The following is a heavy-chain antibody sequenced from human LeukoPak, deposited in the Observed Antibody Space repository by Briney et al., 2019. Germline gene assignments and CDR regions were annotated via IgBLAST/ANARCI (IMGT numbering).Heavy chain of an antibody. J-gene: IGHJ5*02. V-gene: IGHV1-2*06. CDR1: GYAFTGYY. CDR3: ARSYGVTRGFDP. D-gene: IGHD4-17*01. CDR2: INPNSGGT. Sequence: ASVKVSCKASGYAFTGYYIHWLRQAPGQGLEWMGRINPNSGGTNYAQKFQGRVTITRNTSISTAYMELSSLRSEDTAVYYCARSYGVTRGFDPWGQGTLVTVSS.